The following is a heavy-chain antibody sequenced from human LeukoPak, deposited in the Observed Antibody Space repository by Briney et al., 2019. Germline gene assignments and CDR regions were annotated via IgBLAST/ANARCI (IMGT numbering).Heavy chain of an antibody. CDR3: RAYDTSGYLRAYNLDV. J-gene: IGHJ6*02. V-gene: IGHV3-66*01. Sequence: GGSLRLSCAASGFTVSADYMSWVRQAPGKGLDWVSIIYSSAYIYYADFVKGRFTISRDNSKNMLYLQMNNLRAEDTAVYYCRAYDTSGYLRAYNLDVWGQGTTVTVSS. D-gene: IGHD3-22*01. CDR1: GFTVSADY. CDR2: IYSSAYI.